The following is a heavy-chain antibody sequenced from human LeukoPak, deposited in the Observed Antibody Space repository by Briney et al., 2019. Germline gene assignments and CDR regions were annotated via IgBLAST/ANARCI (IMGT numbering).Heavy chain of an antibody. CDR1: GGSISSGDYY. Sequence: SETLSLTCTVSGGSISSGDYYWSWIRQPPGNGLEWIGYIYYSGSTYYNPSLKSRVTISVDTSKNQFSLKLSSVTAADTAVYYCARDRRYYDSSGYYGWVDYWGQGTLVTVSS. CDR3: ARDRRYYDSSGYYGWVDY. V-gene: IGHV4-30-4*01. J-gene: IGHJ4*02. D-gene: IGHD3-22*01. CDR2: IYYSGST.